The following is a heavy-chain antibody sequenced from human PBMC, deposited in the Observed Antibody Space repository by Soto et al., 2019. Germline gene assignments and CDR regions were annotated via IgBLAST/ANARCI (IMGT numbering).Heavy chain of an antibody. CDR3: ARVEGTFDY. D-gene: IGHD1-1*01. Sequence: SETLSLTCTVTGDSINSRSYYWGWIRQPPGKGLEWIGSIYYSGRTYNNPSLRSRVSMSIDTSKDQFSLKLSSVTAADTAVYYCARVEGTFDYWGQGTLVTVSS. V-gene: IGHV4-39*01. CDR1: GDSINSRSYY. CDR2: IYYSGRT. J-gene: IGHJ4*02.